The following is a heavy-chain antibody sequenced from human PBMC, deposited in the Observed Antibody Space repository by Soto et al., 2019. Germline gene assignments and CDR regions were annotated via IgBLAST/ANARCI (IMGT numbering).Heavy chain of an antibody. J-gene: IGHJ3*02. CDR3: ARRLGGWDDAFDI. V-gene: IGHV1-3*01. D-gene: IGHD3-16*01. CDR2: INVGNGNA. CDR1: GYTFISYP. Sequence: GASVKVSCKASGYTFISYPIHWMRQAPGQSHEWMGWINVGNGNAKFSPKFQGRVTLTSDTSASTAYMQLTTLRSEDTAVYYCARRLGGWDDAFDIWGQGTTVTVSS.